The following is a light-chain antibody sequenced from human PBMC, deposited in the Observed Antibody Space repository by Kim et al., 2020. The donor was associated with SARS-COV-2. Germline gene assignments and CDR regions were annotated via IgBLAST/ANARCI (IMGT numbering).Light chain of an antibody. CDR1: QSVSSNY. CDR3: QHNSRSTIT. J-gene: IGKJ5*01. V-gene: IGKV3-20*01. CDR2: GAS. Sequence: DIVMTQSPGTLSVSPGERGTLSCRASQSVSSNYLAWYQQKVGQAPRLLFYGASSSATVIADRFSGSGSGTDFTLTISRLESEVFAVYFFQHNSRSTITFGQGTRLEIK.